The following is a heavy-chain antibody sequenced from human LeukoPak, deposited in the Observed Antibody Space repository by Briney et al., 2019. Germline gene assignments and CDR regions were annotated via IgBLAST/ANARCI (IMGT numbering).Heavy chain of an antibody. D-gene: IGHD1-1*01. J-gene: IGHJ4*02. Sequence: SVKVSCKASGGTFSSYAISWVRQAPGQGLEWMGRIIPILGIANYAQKFQGRVTITADKSTSTAYMELSSLRSEDTAVYYCARATGTTLFDYWGQGTLVTVSS. CDR3: ARATGTTLFDY. CDR1: GGTFSSYA. V-gene: IGHV1-69*04. CDR2: IIPILGIA.